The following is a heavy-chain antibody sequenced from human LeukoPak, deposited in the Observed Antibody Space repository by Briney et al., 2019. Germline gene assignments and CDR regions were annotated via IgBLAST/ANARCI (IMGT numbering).Heavy chain of an antibody. Sequence: ASVKVSCKASGYTFTSYGISWVRQAPGQGLEWMGWISAYNGNTNYAQKLQGRVTMTTDTSTSTAYMELRSLRSEDTAVYYCATHCSSTSCYTGHWGQGTLVTVSS. CDR1: GYTFTSYG. J-gene: IGHJ4*02. CDR2: ISAYNGNT. D-gene: IGHD2-2*02. V-gene: IGHV1-18*01. CDR3: ATHCSSTSCYTGH.